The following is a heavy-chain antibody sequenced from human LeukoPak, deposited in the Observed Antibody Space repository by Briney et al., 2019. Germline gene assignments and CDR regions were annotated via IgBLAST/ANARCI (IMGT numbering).Heavy chain of an antibody. J-gene: IGHJ3*02. CDR2: ISSRSSYI. CDR3: ARAYYDILTGSDAFDI. V-gene: IGHV3-21*01. D-gene: IGHD3-9*01. Sequence: GGSLRLSCAASGFTFSSYRMNWVRQAPGKGLEWVSSISSRSSYIYYADSLKGRFTISRDNAKNSLYLNIHSLRAEDTAVYYCARAYYDILTGSDAFDIWGQGTMVTVSS. CDR1: GFTFSSYR.